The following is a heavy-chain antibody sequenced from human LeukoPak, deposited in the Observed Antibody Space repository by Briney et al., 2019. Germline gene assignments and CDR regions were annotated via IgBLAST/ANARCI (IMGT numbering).Heavy chain of an antibody. CDR1: VFTFRNYW. D-gene: IGHD1-26*01. CDR3: VIRQSDGSYGH. J-gene: IGHJ4*02. V-gene: IGHV3-74*01. CDR2: INSDGSST. Sequence: GGSLRLSCAASVFTFRNYWIHWVRQAPGKGLVWVSRINSDGSSTSYADSVKGRFTISRNNSKNTLSLQMNSLRTEDTAVYYCVIRQSDGSYGHWRQGTLVTVSS.